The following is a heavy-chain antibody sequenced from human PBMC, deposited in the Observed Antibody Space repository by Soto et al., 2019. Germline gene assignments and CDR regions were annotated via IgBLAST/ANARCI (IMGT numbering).Heavy chain of an antibody. D-gene: IGHD4-17*01. J-gene: IGHJ4*02. V-gene: IGHV3-43*01. CDR1: GFTFDHFT. Sequence: EVQLVESGGVVVQPGESLRLSCAASGFTFDHFTMHWVRQAPGKGLEWVSLINLNGGTSYADSVKGRFTISRDNRKDCLYLQMNSLRTEDTALYYCAKDPDYVIDYWGQGTLVTVSS. CDR2: INLNGGT. CDR3: AKDPDYVIDY.